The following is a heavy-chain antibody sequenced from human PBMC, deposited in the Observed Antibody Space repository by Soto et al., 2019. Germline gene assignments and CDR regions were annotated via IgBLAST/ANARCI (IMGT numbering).Heavy chain of an antibody. V-gene: IGHV4-59*08. CDR3: ARQATGYYYGWFDP. CDR2: IYYSGST. Sequence: SETLSLTCTVSGGSLTSYYWSWIRQPPGKGLEWIGYIYYSGSTNYNPSLKSRVTISVDTSKNQFSLKLSSVTAADTAVYYCARQATGYYYGWFDPWGQGTLVT. D-gene: IGHD3-22*01. CDR1: GGSLTSYY. J-gene: IGHJ5*02.